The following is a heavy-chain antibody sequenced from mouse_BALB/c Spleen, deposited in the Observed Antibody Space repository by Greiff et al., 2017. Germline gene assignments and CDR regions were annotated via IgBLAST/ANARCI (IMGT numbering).Heavy chain of an antibody. CDR1: GYTFTSYW. CDR2: INPSNGRT. J-gene: IGHJ4*01. D-gene: IGHD1-1*01. CDR3: ARRVGYYPMDH. Sequence: QVQLQQPGAELVKPGASVKLSCKASGYTFTSYWMHWVKQRPGQGLEWIGEINPSNGRTNYNEKFKSKATLTVDKSSSTAYMQLSSLTSEDSAVYYCARRVGYYPMDHWGQGTSVTVSS. V-gene: IGHV1S81*02.